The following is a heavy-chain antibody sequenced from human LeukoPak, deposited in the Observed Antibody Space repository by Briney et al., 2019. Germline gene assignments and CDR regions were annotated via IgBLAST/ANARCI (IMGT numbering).Heavy chain of an antibody. CDR1: GGSFSGYY. CDR2: INHSGST. D-gene: IGHD6-6*01. CDR3: ARGRDSSSSNYFDY. V-gene: IGHV4-34*01. J-gene: IGHJ4*02. Sequence: SETLSLTCAVYGGSFSGYYWSWFRQPPGKGLEWIGEINHSGSTNYTLKSRVTISVDTSKNQFSLKLSSVTAADTAVYYCARGRDSSSSNYFDYWGQGTLVTVSS.